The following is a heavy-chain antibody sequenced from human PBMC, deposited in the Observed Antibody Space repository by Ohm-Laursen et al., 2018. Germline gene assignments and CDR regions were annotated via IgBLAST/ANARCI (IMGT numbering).Heavy chain of an antibody. J-gene: IGHJ6*02. CDR3: AKDGLGGTTVTTAPGNYYYYGMDV. Sequence: SLRLSCAASGFTFSSYGMHWVRQAPGKGLEWVAVIWYDGSNKYYADSVKGRFTISRDNSKNTLYLQMNSLRAEDTAVYYCAKDGLGGTTVTTAPGNYYYYGMDVWGQGTTVTVSS. D-gene: IGHD4-11*01. V-gene: IGHV3-33*06. CDR2: IWYDGSNK. CDR1: GFTFSSYG.